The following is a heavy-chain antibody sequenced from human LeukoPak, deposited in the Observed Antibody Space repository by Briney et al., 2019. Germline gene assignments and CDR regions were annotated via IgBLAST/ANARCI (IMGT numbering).Heavy chain of an antibody. Sequence: GASVKVSCKASGYTFTSYGISWVRQAPGQGLEWMGWISAYNGNTNYAQKLQGRVTMTTDTSTSTAYMELRSLRSDDTAVYYCARGGPCYSNYPGWFDPWGQGTLVTVSS. CDR3: ARGGPCYSNYPGWFDP. CDR1: GYTFTSYG. CDR2: ISAYNGNT. J-gene: IGHJ5*02. D-gene: IGHD4-11*01. V-gene: IGHV1-18*01.